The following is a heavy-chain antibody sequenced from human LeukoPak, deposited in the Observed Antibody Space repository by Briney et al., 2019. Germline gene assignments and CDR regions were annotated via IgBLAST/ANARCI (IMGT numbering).Heavy chain of an antibody. D-gene: IGHD6-13*01. CDR1: GFTFSSYS. V-gene: IGHV3-21*04. J-gene: IGHJ4*02. CDR2: ISSSSCI. Sequence: PGGSLRLSCAASGFTFSSYSMNWVRQAPGKGLEWVSSISSSSCIYYADSVKGRFTISIDNAKNSLYLQMNSLRAEDTALYYCAKDTGPGGIAAAGIDYWGQGTLVTVSS. CDR3: AKDTGPGGIAAAGIDY.